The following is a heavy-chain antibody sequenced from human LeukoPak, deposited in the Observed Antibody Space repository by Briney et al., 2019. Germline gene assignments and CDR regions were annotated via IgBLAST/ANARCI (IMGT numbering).Heavy chain of an antibody. J-gene: IGHJ6*03. Sequence: ASVKVSCKASGYTFTSYDINWVRQATGQGLEWMGWMNPNSGNTGYAQKFQGRVTMTGNTSISTAYMELSSLRSEDTAVYYCARVSDFWSGYYPDYYYYYMDVWGKGTTVTVSS. D-gene: IGHD3-3*01. CDR3: ARVSDFWSGYYPDYYYYYMDV. CDR1: GYTFTSYD. V-gene: IGHV1-8*01. CDR2: MNPNSGNT.